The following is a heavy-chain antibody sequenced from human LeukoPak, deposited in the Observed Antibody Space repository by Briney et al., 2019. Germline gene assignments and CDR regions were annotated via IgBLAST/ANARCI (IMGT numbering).Heavy chain of an antibody. CDR1: GFTFSDYY. Sequence: PGGSLRLSCAASGFTFSDYYMSWIRQAPGKGLEGVSYISSSGSTIYYADSVKGRFTISRDNAKNSLYLQMNSLRAEDTAVYYCARDPGIWSGYYYGMDVWGQGTTVTVSS. V-gene: IGHV3-11*01. J-gene: IGHJ6*02. CDR3: ARDPGIWSGYYYGMDV. CDR2: ISSSGSTI. D-gene: IGHD3-3*01.